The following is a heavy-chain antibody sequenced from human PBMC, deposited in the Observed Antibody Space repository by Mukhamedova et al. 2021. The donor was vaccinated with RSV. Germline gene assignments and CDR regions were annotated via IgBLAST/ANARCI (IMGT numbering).Heavy chain of an antibody. CDR3: ARVGSLRTDAFDI. V-gene: IGHV3-7*01. D-gene: IGHD3-3*01. CDR2: EK. Sequence: EKYYVDSVKGRFTISRDNAKNSLYLQMNSLRAEDTAVYYCARVGSLRTDAFDIWGQGTMVTVSS. J-gene: IGHJ3*02.